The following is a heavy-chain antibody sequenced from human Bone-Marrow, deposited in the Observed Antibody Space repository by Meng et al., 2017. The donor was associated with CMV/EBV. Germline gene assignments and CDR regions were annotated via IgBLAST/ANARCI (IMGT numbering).Heavy chain of an antibody. J-gene: IGHJ3*02. D-gene: IGHD6-25*01. CDR1: GFTFSSYG. V-gene: IGHV3-30*02. CDR3: AKAHYSIGPGAFDI. CDR2: IRYDGSNK. Sequence: GGSLRLPCAVSGFTFSSYGMHWVRQAPGKGLEWVAFIRYDGSNKYYADSVKGRFTISRDNSKNTLYLQMNSLRAEDTAVYYCAKAHYSIGPGAFDIWGQGTMVTFSS.